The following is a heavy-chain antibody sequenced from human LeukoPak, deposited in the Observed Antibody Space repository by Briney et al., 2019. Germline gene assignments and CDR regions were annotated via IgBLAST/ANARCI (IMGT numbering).Heavy chain of an antibody. Sequence: GGSLRLSCAASGFTFSSYSMNWVRQAPGKGLEWVSSISSSSSYIYYADSVKGRFTISRDNAKNSLYLQMNSLRAEDTAVYYCARALGVPAAIFDYWGQGTLVTVSS. CDR3: ARALGVPAAIFDY. CDR2: ISSSSSYI. CDR1: GFTFSSYS. D-gene: IGHD2-2*01. J-gene: IGHJ4*02. V-gene: IGHV3-21*01.